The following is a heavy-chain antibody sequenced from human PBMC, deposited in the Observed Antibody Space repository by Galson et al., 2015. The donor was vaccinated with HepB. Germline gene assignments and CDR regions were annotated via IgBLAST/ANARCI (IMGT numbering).Heavy chain of an antibody. V-gene: IGHV3-23*01. D-gene: IGHD7-27*01. CDR2: ISGSGLGT. Sequence: SLRLSCAVSGFTFSNYAMSWVRQALGKRLEWVSGISGSGLGTYYADSVKGRFTISRDNSKSSLYLQMNSLRGEDTAVYYCARDLRAIDWGTFDIWGQGTMVTVS. CDR3: ARDLRAIDWGTFDI. J-gene: IGHJ3*02. CDR1: GFTFSNYA.